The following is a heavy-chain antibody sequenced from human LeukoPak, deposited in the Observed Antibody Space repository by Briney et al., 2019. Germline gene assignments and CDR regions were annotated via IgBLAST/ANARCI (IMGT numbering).Heavy chain of an antibody. J-gene: IGHJ6*03. CDR3: ARRGVQGYMDV. CDR1: GFAVTDHF. CDR2: ISGAGVT. Sequence: GGSLRLSCAAAGFAVTDHFMHWARQARGGGLQWVSPISGAGVTYYAAPVKGRFSISRDRFKNTVSLQMNNLRADDTAVYFCARRGVQGYMDVWGKGTTVTVSS. D-gene: IGHD1-26*01. V-gene: IGHV3-23*01.